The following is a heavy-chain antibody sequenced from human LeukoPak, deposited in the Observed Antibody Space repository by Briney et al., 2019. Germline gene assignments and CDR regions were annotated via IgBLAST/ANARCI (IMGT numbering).Heavy chain of an antibody. CDR1: GGSFSGYY. D-gene: IGHD2-2*01. Sequence: SETLSLTCAVSGGSFSGYYWSWIRQPPGKGLEWIGEINHSGSSNYNPPLKSRVTISVDTSKNQFSLKLNSMTAADTAVYYCARGREIGYQLPLDYWGQGTLVTVSS. J-gene: IGHJ4*02. V-gene: IGHV4-34*01. CDR3: ARGREIGYQLPLDY. CDR2: INHSGSS.